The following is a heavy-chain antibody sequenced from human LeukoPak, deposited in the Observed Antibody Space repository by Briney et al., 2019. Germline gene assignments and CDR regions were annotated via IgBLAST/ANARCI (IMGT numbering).Heavy chain of an antibody. CDR3: ARAGDFWSGYEYYFDY. V-gene: IGHV4-59*01. J-gene: IGHJ4*02. Sequence: SETLSLTCTVSGGSISSYYWSWIRQPPGKGLEWIGYIYYSGSTNYNPSLKSRVTISVDTSKNQFSLKLSSMTAADTAVYYCARAGDFWSGYEYYFDYWGQGTLVTVSS. CDR1: GGSISSYY. D-gene: IGHD3-3*01. CDR2: IYYSGST.